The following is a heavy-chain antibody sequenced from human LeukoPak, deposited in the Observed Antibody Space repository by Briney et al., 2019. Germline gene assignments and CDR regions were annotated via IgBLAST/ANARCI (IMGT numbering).Heavy chain of an antibody. Sequence: PSETLSFTCAVYGGSFSGYYWSWIRQPPGKGLEWIGEINHSGSTNYNPSLKSRVTISVDTSKNQFSLKLSSVTAADTAVYYCARGMASLLWWSYYFDYWGQGTLVTVSS. J-gene: IGHJ4*02. CDR2: INHSGST. CDR3: ARGMASLLWWSYYFDY. CDR1: GGSFSGYY. D-gene: IGHD2-21*01. V-gene: IGHV4-34*01.